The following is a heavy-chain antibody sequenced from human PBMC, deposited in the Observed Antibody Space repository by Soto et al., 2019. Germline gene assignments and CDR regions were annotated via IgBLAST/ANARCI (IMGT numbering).Heavy chain of an antibody. D-gene: IGHD6-6*01. V-gene: IGHV4-31*03. CDR2: IYDSESA. J-gene: IGHJ4*02. Sequence: SETLSLTCTMSGGSFSPNYWIWIRHHPGKGLEWIGYIYDSESAYYNPSLKSRVTISMDTSKNHFAMRLSSVTAADTAVYYCARASSSSSAADYWGQGTQVTVSS. CDR3: ARASSSSSAADY. CDR1: GGSFSPNY.